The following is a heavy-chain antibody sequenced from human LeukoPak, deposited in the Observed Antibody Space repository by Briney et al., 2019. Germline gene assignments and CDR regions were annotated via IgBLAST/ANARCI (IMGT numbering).Heavy chain of an antibody. D-gene: IGHD1-26*01. Sequence: HGESLKISCKGSGYSFTSYWIGWVRQMPGKGLEWMGIIYPGDSDTRYSPSFQGQVTISADKSLSTAYLQWSSLKASDTAMYYCARGSGSYHTAYMNWGQGSLVTVSS. V-gene: IGHV5-51*01. CDR2: IYPGDSDT. J-gene: IGHJ4*02. CDR3: ARGSGSYHTAYMN. CDR1: GYSFTSYW.